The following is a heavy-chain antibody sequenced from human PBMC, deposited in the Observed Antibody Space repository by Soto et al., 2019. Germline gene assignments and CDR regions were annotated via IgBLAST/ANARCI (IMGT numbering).Heavy chain of an antibody. Sequence: SETLSLTCAVYGGSFSGYYWSWIRQPPGKGLEWIGEINHSGSTNYKPSLKSRVTISVDTSKNQFTLKLRSVTAADTAVYYCARQDIVVVPAAKYYYYYGMDVWGQGTTVTVSS. D-gene: IGHD2-2*01. V-gene: IGHV4-34*01. CDR1: GGSFSGYY. CDR2: INHSGST. J-gene: IGHJ6*02. CDR3: ARQDIVVVPAAKYYYYYGMDV.